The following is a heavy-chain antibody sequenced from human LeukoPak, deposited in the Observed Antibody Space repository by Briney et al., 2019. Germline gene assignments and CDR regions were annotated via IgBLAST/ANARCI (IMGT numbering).Heavy chain of an antibody. CDR2: ISADSGKT. D-gene: IGHD3-10*01. CDR3: VREGRRISLLRGGDY. Sequence: GASVKVSCKTSGYTFDTYGISWVRQAPGQGLEWMGWISADSGKTNYSPRFQDRLTLTTDASTSTAYMDLKSLTSDDTAVYYCVREGRRISLLRGGDYWGQGTLVTVSS. J-gene: IGHJ4*02. V-gene: IGHV1-18*01. CDR1: GYTFDTYG.